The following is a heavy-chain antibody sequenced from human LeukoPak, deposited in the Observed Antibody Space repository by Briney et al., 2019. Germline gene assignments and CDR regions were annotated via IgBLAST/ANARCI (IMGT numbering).Heavy chain of an antibody. CDR1: GASIRNYY. Sequence: SETLSLTCTVSGASIRNYYWSWIRQSPGKGLEWIGYIYYSGSTNYNPSLESRVAMPVDTSKNQFSLRLSSVTAADTAIYYCARRYSSSWYVGFFDPWGQGTLVTVSS. V-gene: IGHV4-59*08. J-gene: IGHJ5*02. CDR2: IYYSGST. CDR3: ARRYSSSWYVGFFDP. D-gene: IGHD6-13*01.